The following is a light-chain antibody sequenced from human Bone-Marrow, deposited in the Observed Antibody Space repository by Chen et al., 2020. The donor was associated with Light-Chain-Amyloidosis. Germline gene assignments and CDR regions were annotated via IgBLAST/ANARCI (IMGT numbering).Light chain of an antibody. CDR3: GSYAGSNTVV. J-gene: IGLJ2*01. V-gene: IGLV2-23*02. Sequence: QSALTQPASVSGSPGQSITISCTGSSSDVGNYNLVSWYQQHPGKAPKLMIFEVTKRPSGVSNRFSGSKSGNAASLTISGLLAEDEADYHCGSYAGSNTVVFGGGTKLTVL. CDR1: SSDVGNYNL. CDR2: EVT.